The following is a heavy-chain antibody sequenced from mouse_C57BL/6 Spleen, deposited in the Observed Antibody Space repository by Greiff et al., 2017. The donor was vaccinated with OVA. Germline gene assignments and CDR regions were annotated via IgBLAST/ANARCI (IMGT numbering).Heavy chain of an antibody. CDR3: ANYYGSSYGYYAMDY. Sequence: EVKLVESGGGLVNPGGSLKLSCAASGFTFSDYGMHWVRQAPEKGLEWVAYISSGSSTIYYADTVKGRFTISRDNAKNTLCLQMTSLRSEDTAMYYCANYYGSSYGYYAMDYWGQGTSVTVSS. D-gene: IGHD1-1*01. J-gene: IGHJ4*01. CDR2: ISSGSSTI. V-gene: IGHV5-17*01. CDR1: GFTFSDYG.